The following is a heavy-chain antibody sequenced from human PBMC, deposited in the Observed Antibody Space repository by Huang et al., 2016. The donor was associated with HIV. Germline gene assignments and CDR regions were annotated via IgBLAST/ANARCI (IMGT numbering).Heavy chain of an antibody. CDR3: AKGRAYGITVGSNYFDS. CDR1: GFTFSSYG. J-gene: IGHJ4*02. D-gene: IGHD3-10*01. CDR2: ILLDGSNK. Sequence: QVQLVESGGGVVKPGGSLRLSCAVSGFTFSSYGMHWVRQDPGKGLGWVACILLDGSNKFYADSVRGRFTVSRDNSKSTRLLQMSGLSPEDSAVYYCAKGRAYGITVGSNYFDSWGQGTLVTVSS. V-gene: IGHV3-30*02.